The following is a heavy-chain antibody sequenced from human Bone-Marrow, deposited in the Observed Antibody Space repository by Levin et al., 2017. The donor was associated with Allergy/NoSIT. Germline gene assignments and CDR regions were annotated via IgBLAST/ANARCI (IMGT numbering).Heavy chain of an antibody. D-gene: IGHD6-13*01. J-gene: IGHJ3*02. CDR3: AKSSCVAAAGTSAFDI. CDR2: ISGSGGST. V-gene: IGHV3-23*01. CDR1: GFTFSSYA. Sequence: LSLTCAASGFTFSSYAMSWVRQAPGKGLEWVSAISGSGGSTYYADSVKGRFTISRDNSKNTLYLQMNSLRAEDTAVYYCAKSSCVAAAGTSAFDIWGQGTMVTVSS.